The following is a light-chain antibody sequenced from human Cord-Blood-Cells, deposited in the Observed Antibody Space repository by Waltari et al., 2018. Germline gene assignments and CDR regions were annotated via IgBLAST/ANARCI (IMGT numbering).Light chain of an antibody. CDR3: QQYYSTPPT. CDR2: WAS. Sequence: DIVMTPSPYSLAVSLGERAPITCKSSQSVLYSSNNKNYLAWYQQKPGQPPKLLIYWASTRESGVPDRFSGSGSGTDFTLTISSLQAEDVAVYYCQQYYSTPPTFGQGTKVEIK. V-gene: IGKV4-1*01. CDR1: QSVLYSSNNKNY. J-gene: IGKJ1*01.